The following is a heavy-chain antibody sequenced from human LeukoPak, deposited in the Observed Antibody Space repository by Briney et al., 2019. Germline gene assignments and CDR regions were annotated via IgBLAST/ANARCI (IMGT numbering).Heavy chain of an antibody. V-gene: IGHV1-8*01. Sequence: ASVKVSCKASGYTFTSYDINWVRQATGQGLEWMGWMNPNSGNTGYAQKFQGRVTMTRNTSISTAYMELSSLRSEDTALYYCAKGGIAVAGTEKYFDYWGQGTLVTVSS. CDR1: GYTFTSYD. D-gene: IGHD6-19*01. CDR2: MNPNSGNT. J-gene: IGHJ4*02. CDR3: AKGGIAVAGTEKYFDY.